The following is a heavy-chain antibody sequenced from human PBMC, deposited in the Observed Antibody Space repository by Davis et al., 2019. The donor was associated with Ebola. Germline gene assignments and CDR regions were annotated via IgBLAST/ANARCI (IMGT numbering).Heavy chain of an antibody. V-gene: IGHV3-30-3*01. CDR1: GFTFSSYA. J-gene: IGHJ3*02. Sequence: PGGSLRLSCAASGFTFSSYAMHWVRQASGKGLEWVAVISYDGSNKYYADSVKGRFTISRDNSKNTLYLQMNSLRAEDTAVYYCARGWDIVVVVAARPDAFDIWGQGTMVTVSS. D-gene: IGHD2-15*01. CDR3: ARGWDIVVVVAARPDAFDI. CDR2: ISYDGSNK.